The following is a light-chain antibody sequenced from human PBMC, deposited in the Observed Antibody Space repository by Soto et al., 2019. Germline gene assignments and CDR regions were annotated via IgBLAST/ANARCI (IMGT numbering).Light chain of an antibody. V-gene: IGLV2-23*01. J-gene: IGLJ1*01. CDR1: SSDVGSYNL. CDR2: EGN. Sequence: QSALTQPASVSGSPGQSITISCTGTSSDVGSYNLVSWYQQHPGKAPKLMIYEGNKRPSGVSNRFSGSKSANTASLTISGLQTEDEADYYWCSYAGTNTFVFGTGTKLTVL. CDR3: CSYAGTNTFV.